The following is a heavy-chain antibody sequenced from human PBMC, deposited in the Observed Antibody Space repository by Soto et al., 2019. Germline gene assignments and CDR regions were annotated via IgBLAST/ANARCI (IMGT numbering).Heavy chain of an antibody. Sequence: PSETLSLTCTVSGGSVSSGSYYRSWIRQPPGKGLEWIGYIYYSGSTNYNPSLKSRVTISVDTSKNQFSLTLKYVTAADTAVYYCATLPPRIEVTVLPIPTWGQGTLVTVSS. D-gene: IGHD2-21*01. CDR3: ATLPPRIEVTVLPIPT. J-gene: IGHJ5*02. CDR1: GGSVSSGSYY. V-gene: IGHV4-61*01. CDR2: IYYSGST.